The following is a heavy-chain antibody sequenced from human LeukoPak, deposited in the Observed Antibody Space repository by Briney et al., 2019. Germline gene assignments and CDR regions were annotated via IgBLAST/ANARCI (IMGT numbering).Heavy chain of an antibody. D-gene: IGHD5-18*01. J-gene: IGHJ4*02. Sequence: PGGSLRLSCAASGFTFSSSAMSWVRQAPGKGLEWVSAISNNGGYTYYADSVQGRFTISRDNSKNTLYLQLNSLRVEDTAVYYCAILAEGDTSVVPGYWGQGTLVTVSS. V-gene: IGHV3-23*01. CDR1: GFTFSSSA. CDR3: AILAEGDTSVVPGY. CDR2: ISNNGGYT.